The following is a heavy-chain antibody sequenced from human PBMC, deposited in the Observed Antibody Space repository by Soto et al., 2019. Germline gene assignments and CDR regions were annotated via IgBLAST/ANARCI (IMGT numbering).Heavy chain of an antibody. CDR1: GFTFSSYW. CDR3: ARVGSSSSVDY. Sequence: EVQLVESGGGLVQPGGSLRLSCAASGFTFSSYWMSWVRQAPGKGLEWVANIKQDGSEKYYVDSVKGRFTISRDNAKNSLYLQMNSLRAEDAAVYYCARVGSSSSVDYWGQETLLTVSS. V-gene: IGHV3-7*03. D-gene: IGHD6-6*01. CDR2: IKQDGSEK. J-gene: IGHJ4*02.